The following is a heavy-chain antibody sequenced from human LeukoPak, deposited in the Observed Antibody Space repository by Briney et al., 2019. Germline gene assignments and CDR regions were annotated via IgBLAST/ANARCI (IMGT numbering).Heavy chain of an antibody. CDR1: GGAFSSYA. D-gene: IGHD3-10*01. CDR3: AYGSGSLEFDY. J-gene: IGHJ4*02. CDR2: IIPIFGTA. Sequence: SVKVSCKASGGAFSSYAISWVRQAPGQGLEWMGGIIPIFGTANYAQKFQGRVTITADESTSTAYMELSSLRFEDTAVYYCAYGSGSLEFDYWGQGTLVTVSS. V-gene: IGHV1-69*13.